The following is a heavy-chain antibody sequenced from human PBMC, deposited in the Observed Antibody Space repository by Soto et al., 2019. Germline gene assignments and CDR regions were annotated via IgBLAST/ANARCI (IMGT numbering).Heavy chain of an antibody. V-gene: IGHV4-34*01. D-gene: IGHD3-10*01. CDR2: INHSGST. CDR1: GGSFSGYY. CDR3: ARGNITMVRGVTKYYYYGMDV. J-gene: IGHJ6*02. Sequence: SETLSLTCAVYGGSFSGYYWSWIRQPPGKGLEWIGEINHSGSTNYNPSLKSRVTISVDTSKNQFSLKLSSVTAADTAVYYCARGNITMVRGVTKYYYYGMDVWGQGTTVTVSS.